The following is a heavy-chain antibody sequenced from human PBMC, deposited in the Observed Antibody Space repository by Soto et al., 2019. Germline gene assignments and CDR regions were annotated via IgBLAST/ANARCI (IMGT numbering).Heavy chain of an antibody. CDR3: ARDYAGAVGGIIDY. Sequence: GGSLRLSCAASGFTFSRYGIHWVRQAPGKGLEWLALIWYDGNIEYYADSVKGRFTISRDNPNNTVHLQMNGLRAEDTAVYYCARDYAGAVGGIIDYWGQGALVTVSS. CDR2: IWYDGNIE. V-gene: IGHV3-33*01. D-gene: IGHD6-19*01. J-gene: IGHJ4*02. CDR1: GFTFSRYG.